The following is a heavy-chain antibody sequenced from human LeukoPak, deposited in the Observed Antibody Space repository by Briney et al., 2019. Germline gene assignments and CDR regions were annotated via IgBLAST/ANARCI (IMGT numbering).Heavy chain of an antibody. V-gene: IGHV4-38-2*01. CDR3: ARLIGGYFDL. D-gene: IGHD7-27*01. Sequence: SETLSLTCAVSGYSISSGFYWGWIRQPPGKGLEWIGNIYHSGSTYYSPSLKSRITISVDTFNNHFSLKLSSVTAADTAVYYCARLIGGYFDLWGRGTLVTVSS. J-gene: IGHJ2*01. CDR2: IYHSGST. CDR1: GYSISSGFY.